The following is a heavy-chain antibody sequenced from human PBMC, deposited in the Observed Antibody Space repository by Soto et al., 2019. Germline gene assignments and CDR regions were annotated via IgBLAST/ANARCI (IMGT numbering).Heavy chain of an antibody. Sequence: QLQLQESGPGLVKPSETLSLTCTVSGGSISSRGYYWGWIRQPPGKGPEWIGTIYYSGSTYYNPSLKSRVTISVDTSKNQFSLKLSSVTAADTAVYSSSTSNWFDPWGQGTLVTVSS. CDR1: GGSISSRGYY. CDR2: IYYSGST. J-gene: IGHJ5*02. CDR3: STSNWFDP. V-gene: IGHV4-39*01.